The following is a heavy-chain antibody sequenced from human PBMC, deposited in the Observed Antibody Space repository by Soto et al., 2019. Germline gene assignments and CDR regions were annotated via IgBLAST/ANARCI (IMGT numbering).Heavy chain of an antibody. Sequence: PSETLSLTCSASGGSITSSSHFWGWVRQPPGKGLEWIGPIYFTGNTYYTPSLKSRLTMSIDTSKNEFSLRLNSVTAADTAVYYCAGQTFTIAAASYGRSNWFDPWGPGTLVTVSS. V-gene: IGHV4-39*01. J-gene: IGHJ5*02. CDR3: AGQTFTIAAASYGRSNWFDP. CDR2: IYFTGNT. D-gene: IGHD6-25*01. CDR1: GGSITSSSHF.